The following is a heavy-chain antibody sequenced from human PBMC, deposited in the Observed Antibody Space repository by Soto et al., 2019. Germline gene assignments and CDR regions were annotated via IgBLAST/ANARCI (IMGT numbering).Heavy chain of an antibody. V-gene: IGHV4-34*01. D-gene: IGHD3-9*01. J-gene: IGHJ3*02. CDR3: ARVRVLRYFDWLPSRLRPDAFDI. Sequence: SETLSLTCAVYGGSFSGYYWSWIRQPPGKGLEWIGEINHSGSTNYNPSLKSRITINPDTSKNQFSLQLNSVTPEDTAVYYCARVRVLRYFDWLPSRLRPDAFDIWGQGTMVTVSS. CDR2: INHSGST. CDR1: GGSFSGYY.